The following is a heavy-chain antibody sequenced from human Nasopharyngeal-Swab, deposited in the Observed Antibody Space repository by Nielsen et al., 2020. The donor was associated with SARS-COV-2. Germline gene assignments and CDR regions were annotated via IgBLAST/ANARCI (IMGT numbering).Heavy chain of an antibody. D-gene: IGHD3-16*01. V-gene: IGHV1-2*06. CDR2: INPNSGGT. Sequence: SVKVSCKASGYTFTGYYMHWVRQAPGQGLEWMGRINPNSGGTNYAQKFQGRVTMTRDTSITTAYMELSRLRSDDTAVYYCARNDEVVRFGVDYWDQGTLVTVSS. J-gene: IGHJ4*02. CDR1: GYTFTGYY. CDR3: ARNDEVVRFGVDY.